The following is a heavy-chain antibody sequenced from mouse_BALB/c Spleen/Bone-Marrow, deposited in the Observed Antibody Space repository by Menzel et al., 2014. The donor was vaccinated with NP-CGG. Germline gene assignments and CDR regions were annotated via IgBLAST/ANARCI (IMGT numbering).Heavy chain of an antibody. Sequence: EVKLVESGGGLVKSGVTLKLSCAASGFSFNSYGMSWVRQTPEKRLEWVATISGGGSYTFYPDSVKGRFTISRDNAKNNLYLQLSSLRSEDKAMYYCARHAYYDQTEVSFVYWGQGTLVTVSA. CDR3: ARHAYYDQTEVSFVY. J-gene: IGHJ3*01. CDR1: GFSFNSYG. CDR2: ISGGGSYT. V-gene: IGHV5-9-2*01. D-gene: IGHD2-4*01.